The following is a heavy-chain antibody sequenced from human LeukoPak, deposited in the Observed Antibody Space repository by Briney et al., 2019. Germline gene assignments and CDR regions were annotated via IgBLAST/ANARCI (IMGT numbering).Heavy chain of an antibody. D-gene: IGHD3-10*01. CDR2: ISSSSSYI. CDR1: GFTFSDYW. CDR3: ARSVPLVRGVSRNWFDP. J-gene: IGHJ5*02. Sequence: GGSLRLSCAASGFTFSDYWMTWVRQAPGKGLEWVSSISSSSSYIYYADSVKGRFTISRDNAKNSLYLQMNSLRAEDTAVYYCARSVPLVRGVSRNWFDPWGQGTLVTVSS. V-gene: IGHV3-21*01.